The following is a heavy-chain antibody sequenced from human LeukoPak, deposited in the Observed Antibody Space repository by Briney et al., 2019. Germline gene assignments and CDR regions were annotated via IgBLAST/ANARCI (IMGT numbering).Heavy chain of an antibody. J-gene: IGHJ4*02. Sequence: SETLSLTCSVSGGSVSSSSYYWGWVRQPPGKGLEWIGSFHYSGSTYYNPSLKSRVTISGDTSKNQFSLKLRSVTAADTAVYYCASLVVVVVTASEIDYWGQGTLVAVSS. CDR1: GGSVSSSSYY. CDR3: ASLVVVVVTASEIDY. D-gene: IGHD2-21*02. CDR2: FHYSGST. V-gene: IGHV4-39*01.